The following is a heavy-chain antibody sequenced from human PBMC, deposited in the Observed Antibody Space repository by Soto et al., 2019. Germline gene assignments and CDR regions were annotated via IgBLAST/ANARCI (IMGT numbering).Heavy chain of an antibody. J-gene: IGHJ3*02. D-gene: IGHD2-2*03. Sequence: QTGGSLRLSCAASGFTFSGSAMHWVRQASGKGLEWVGRIRSKANSYATAYAASVKGRFTISRDDSKNTAYLQMNSLKTEDTAVYYCTRRGYCSSTSCYKAFDIWGQGTMVTVSS. CDR1: GFTFSGSA. CDR3: TRRGYCSSTSCYKAFDI. CDR2: IRSKANSYAT. V-gene: IGHV3-73*01.